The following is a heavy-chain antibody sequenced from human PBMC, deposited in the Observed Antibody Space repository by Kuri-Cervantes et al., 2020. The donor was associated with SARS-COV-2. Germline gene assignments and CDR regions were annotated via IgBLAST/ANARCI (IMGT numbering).Heavy chain of an antibody. CDR3: ARMRTGTAMGGWFDP. CDR1: GFSLSTSGMC. D-gene: IGHD1-7*01. Sequence: SGPTLVKPTQTLTLTCTFSGFSLSTSGMCVSWIRQPPGKALEWLARIDWDDDKYYSTSLKTRPTISKDTSKNQVVLTMTNLDPVDTATYYCARMRTGTAMGGWFDPWGQGTLVTVSS. CDR2: IDWDDDK. V-gene: IGHV2-70*11. J-gene: IGHJ5*02.